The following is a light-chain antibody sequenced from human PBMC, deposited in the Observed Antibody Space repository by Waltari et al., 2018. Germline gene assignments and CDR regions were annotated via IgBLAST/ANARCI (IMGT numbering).Light chain of an antibody. V-gene: IGLV1-47*01. CDR3: EAWDDSLSVLV. Sequence: QSVLTQPPSASGTPGQRVTISCSGSSSNIGSSYVYWYQQVPGTAPKLLLYRNNQRPSGVPDRFSGSKSAPSASLAISGLRSEDEADYYCEAWDDSLSVLVFGGGTKVTVL. CDR1: SSNIGSSY. J-gene: IGLJ3*02. CDR2: RNN.